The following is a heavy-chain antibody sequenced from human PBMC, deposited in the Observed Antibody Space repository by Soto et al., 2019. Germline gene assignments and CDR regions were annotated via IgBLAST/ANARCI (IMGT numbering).Heavy chain of an antibody. CDR2: ISSSGSII. J-gene: IGHJ6*02. Sequence: PGGSLRLSCAASGFTFSDYYMSWIRQAPGKGLEWVSDISSSGSIIYYADSVKSRFTISRDNAKNSLYLQMNSLRAEDTAVYYCARVNGYYYYGMDVWGQGTTVTVS. CDR1: GFTFSDYY. CDR3: ARVNGYYYYGMDV. D-gene: IGHD3-22*01. V-gene: IGHV3-11*01.